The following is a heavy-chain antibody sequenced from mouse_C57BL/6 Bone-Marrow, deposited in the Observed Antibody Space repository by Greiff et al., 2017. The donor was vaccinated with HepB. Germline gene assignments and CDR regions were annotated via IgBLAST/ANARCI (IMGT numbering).Heavy chain of an antibody. D-gene: IGHD1-1*01. Sequence: QVQLKQSGPELVRPGVSVKISCKGSGYTFTDYAMHWVKQSHAKSLEWIGGISTYYGDASYNQKFKDKATMTVDKSSSTAYMELARLTSEDSAVYYCAPWGYYGSSPWFAYWGQGTLVTVSA. CDR3: APWGYYGSSPWFAY. CDR2: ISTYYGDA. V-gene: IGHV1-67*01. J-gene: IGHJ3*01. CDR1: GYTFTDYA.